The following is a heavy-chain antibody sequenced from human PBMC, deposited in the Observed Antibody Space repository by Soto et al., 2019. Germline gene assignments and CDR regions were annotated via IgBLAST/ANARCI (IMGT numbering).Heavy chain of an antibody. J-gene: IGHJ6*02. V-gene: IGHV1-69*01. D-gene: IGHD2-15*01. Sequence: QVQLVQSGAEVKKPGSSVKVSCKASGGTFSSYAISWVRQAPGQGLEWMGGIIPIFGTANYAQKFQGRVTITAEESTSTDYMELSSLRSEDTAVYYCARARRYCSGGSGYSLLYYYGMDVWGQGTTVTVSS. CDR2: IIPIFGTA. CDR1: GGTFSSYA. CDR3: ARARRYCSGGSGYSLLYYYGMDV.